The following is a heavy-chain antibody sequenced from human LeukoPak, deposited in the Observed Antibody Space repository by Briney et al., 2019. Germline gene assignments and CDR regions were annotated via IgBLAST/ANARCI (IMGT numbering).Heavy chain of an antibody. Sequence: GRSLRLSCAASGFTFSSYAIHWVRQAPGKGLEWVAVISYDGSNKYYADSVKGRFTISRDNSKNTLYLQMNSLRAEDTAVYYCARGSSWPLGTLFDYWGQGTLVTVSS. J-gene: IGHJ4*02. CDR1: GFTFSSYA. D-gene: IGHD6-13*01. CDR2: ISYDGSNK. CDR3: ARGSSWPLGTLFDY. V-gene: IGHV3-30*04.